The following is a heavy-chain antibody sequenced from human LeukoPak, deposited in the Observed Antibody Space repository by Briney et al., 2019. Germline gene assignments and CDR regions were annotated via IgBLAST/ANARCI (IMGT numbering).Heavy chain of an antibody. Sequence: PSETLSLTCTVSGGSISSYYWSWIRQPAGKGLEWIGRIYTSGSTNYNPSLKSRVTMSVDTSKNQFSLKLSSVTAADTAVYYCARGPTSYDFWSGYYAVSDVWGKGTTVTVSS. V-gene: IGHV4-4*07. CDR3: ARGPTSYDFWSGYYAVSDV. CDR2: IYTSGST. CDR1: GGSISSYY. J-gene: IGHJ6*04. D-gene: IGHD3-3*01.